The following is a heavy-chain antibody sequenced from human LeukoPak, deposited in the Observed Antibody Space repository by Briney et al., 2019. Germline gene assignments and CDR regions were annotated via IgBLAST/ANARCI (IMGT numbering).Heavy chain of an antibody. CDR3: AGVLSYYGMDV. V-gene: IGHV3-7*04. CDR1: GFTFSRYW. CDR2: INQDGSEK. D-gene: IGHD2-21*01. Sequence: PGGSLRLSCAASGFTFSRYWMSWVRQPPGKGLEWVANINQDGSEKHYADSVKGRFTISRDNAKNSLYLQMNSLRAEDTAVYFCAGVLSYYGMDVWGQGTTVTVSS. J-gene: IGHJ6*02.